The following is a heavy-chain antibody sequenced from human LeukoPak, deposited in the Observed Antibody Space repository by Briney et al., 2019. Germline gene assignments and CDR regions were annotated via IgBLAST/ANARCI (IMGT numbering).Heavy chain of an antibody. CDR2: IIPIFGTA. CDR3: AGYCSGGSCYWDNGFDP. V-gene: IGHV1-69*13. D-gene: IGHD2-15*01. CDR1: GGTFSSYA. Sequence: SVKVSCKASGGTFSSYAISWVRQAPGQGLEWMGGIIPIFGTANYAQKFQGRVTITADESTGTAYMELSSLRSEDTAVYYCAGYCSGGSCYWDNGFDPWGQGTLVTVSS. J-gene: IGHJ5*02.